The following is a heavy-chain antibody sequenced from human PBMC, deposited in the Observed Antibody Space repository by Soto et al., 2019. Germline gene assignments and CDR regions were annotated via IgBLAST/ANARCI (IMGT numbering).Heavy chain of an antibody. CDR1: GYSIASGYY. V-gene: IGHV4-38-2*01. J-gene: IGHJ6*02. CDR2: IYHAGSV. CDR3: ARTFDYYGMDV. Sequence: LSLTCAVSGYSIASGYYWAWIRQSPGKGLEWIGSIYHAGSVYYNPSLNSRVAVSLDTSKNHFSLKLTSVTAADTAVHYCARTFDYYGMDVWGQGTTVTVSS.